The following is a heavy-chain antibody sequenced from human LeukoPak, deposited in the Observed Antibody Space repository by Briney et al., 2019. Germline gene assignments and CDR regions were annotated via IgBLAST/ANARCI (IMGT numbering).Heavy chain of an antibody. CDR1: GFTFSTAS. J-gene: IGHJ4*02. CDR2: FDTGFGT. Sequence: GGSLRLSCAASGFTFSTASLHWVRQAPGRGLEWVSAFDTGFGTYYPDSLRGRFTISRGHSKTTLFLQMNSLRAEDTAVYYCARSSGWWSLDYWGQGNVVTVS. CDR3: ARSSGWWSLDY. D-gene: IGHD6-19*01. V-gene: IGHV3-23*01.